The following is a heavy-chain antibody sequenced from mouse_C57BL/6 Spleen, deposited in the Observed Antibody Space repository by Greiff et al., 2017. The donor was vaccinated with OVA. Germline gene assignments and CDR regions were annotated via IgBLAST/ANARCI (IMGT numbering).Heavy chain of an antibody. Sequence: QVQLQQPGAELVRPGSSVKLSCKASGYTFTSYWMHWVKQRPIQGLEWIGNIDPSDSETHYNQKFKDKATLTVDKSSSTAYMQLSSLTSEDSAVYDCARRETGAWFAYWGQGTLVTVSA. V-gene: IGHV1-52*01. J-gene: IGHJ3*01. CDR3: ARRETGAWFAY. CDR2: IDPSDSET. CDR1: GYTFTSYW. D-gene: IGHD4-1*01.